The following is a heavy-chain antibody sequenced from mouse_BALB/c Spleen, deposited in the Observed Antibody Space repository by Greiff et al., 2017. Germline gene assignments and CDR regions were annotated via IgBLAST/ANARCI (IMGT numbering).Heavy chain of an antibody. J-gene: IGHJ4*01. D-gene: IGHD1-1*01. CDR2: ISDGGSYT. V-gene: IGHV5-4*02. Sequence: EVKLVESGGGLVKPGGSLKLSCAASGFTFSDYYMYWVRQTPEKRLEWVATISDGGSYTYYPDSVKGRFTISRDNAKNNLYLQMSSLKSEDTAMYYCARGRDYYGSSYCAMDYWGQGTSVTVSS. CDR1: GFTFSDYY. CDR3: ARGRDYYGSSYCAMDY.